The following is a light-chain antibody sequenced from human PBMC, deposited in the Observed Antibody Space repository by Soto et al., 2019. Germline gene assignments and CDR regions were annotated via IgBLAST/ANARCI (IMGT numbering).Light chain of an antibody. V-gene: IGKV3D-20*02. CDR3: QQRSNWQGAT. Sequence: EIVLTQSPGTLSLSPGERATFSCRASQSVSSSYLAWYQQKPGQAPRLLIYGASSRATGIPARFSGSGSGTDFTLTISSLEPEDFAVYYCQQRSNWQGATFGGGTKV. J-gene: IGKJ4*01. CDR1: QSVSSSY. CDR2: GAS.